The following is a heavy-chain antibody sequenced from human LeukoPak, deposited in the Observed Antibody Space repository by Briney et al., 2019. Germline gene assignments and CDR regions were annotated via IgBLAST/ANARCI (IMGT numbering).Heavy chain of an antibody. J-gene: IGHJ4*02. V-gene: IGHV1-3*01. D-gene: IGHD5-12*01. CDR3: ARVSGYDFHPIDY. CDR1: GYTCTSYA. Sequence: ASVKVSCKASGYTCTSYAMRWVRQAPGQRLEWMGWINAGNGNTKYSQKFQGRVTITRDTSASTAYMELSSLRSEDTAVYYCARVSGYDFHPIDYWGQGTLVTVSS. CDR2: INAGNGNT.